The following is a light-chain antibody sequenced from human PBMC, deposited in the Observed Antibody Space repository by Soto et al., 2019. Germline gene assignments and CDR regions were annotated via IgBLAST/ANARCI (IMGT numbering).Light chain of an antibody. CDR2: GAS. V-gene: IGKV3-15*01. Sequence: EIVMTQSPASLSVSPGDGATLSCRASQSVASNVAWYHQKPGQGPRLLIHGASTRAVGVPARFSGSGSGTDFTLTISSLQSEDFAVYYCQQYHNWPPQYTFGQGTKLQIK. CDR1: QSVASN. J-gene: IGKJ2*01. CDR3: QQYHNWPPQYT.